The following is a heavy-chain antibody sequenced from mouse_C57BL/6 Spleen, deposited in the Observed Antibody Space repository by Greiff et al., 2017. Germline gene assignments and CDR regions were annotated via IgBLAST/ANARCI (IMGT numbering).Heavy chain of an antibody. D-gene: IGHD3-3*01. Sequence: QVQLQQPGAELVKPGASVKVSCKASGYTFTSYWMHWVKQRPGQGLEWLGRIHPSDSDTNYNQKFKGKATLTVDKSSSTAYMQLSSLTSEDSAVYYCARPGTRGYYYAMDDWGQGTSVTVSS. V-gene: IGHV1-74*01. CDR2: IHPSDSDT. CDR3: ARPGTRGYYYAMDD. CDR1: GYTFTSYW. J-gene: IGHJ4*01.